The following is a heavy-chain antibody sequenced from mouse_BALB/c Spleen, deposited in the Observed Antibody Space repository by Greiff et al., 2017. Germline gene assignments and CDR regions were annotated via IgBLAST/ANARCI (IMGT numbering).Heavy chain of an antibody. J-gene: IGHJ4*01. CDR1: GFNIKDTY. D-gene: IGHD2-4*01. CDR3: ARSDYDDAMDY. Sequence: VQLQQSGAELVKPGASVKLSCTASGFNIKDTYMHWVKQRPEQGLEWIGRIDPANGNTKYDPKFQGKATITADTSSNTAYLQLSSLTSEDTAVYYCARSDYDDAMDYWGQGTSVTVSS. CDR2: IDPANGNT. V-gene: IGHV14-3*02.